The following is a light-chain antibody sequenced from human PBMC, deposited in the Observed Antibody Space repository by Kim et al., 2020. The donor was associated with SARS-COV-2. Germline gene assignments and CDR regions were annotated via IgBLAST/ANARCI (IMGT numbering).Light chain of an antibody. J-gene: IGKJ4*01. V-gene: IGKV1-33*01. CDR2: AAS. Sequence: ASVGDRVTLTCRASQGISNNLDWYQQKPGKAPRLLIYAASNLETGVPSRFSGSGSGTDFTLTISSLQPEDFATYYCQQYDDFPLGFGGGTKVDIK. CDR3: QQYDDFPLG. CDR1: QGISNN.